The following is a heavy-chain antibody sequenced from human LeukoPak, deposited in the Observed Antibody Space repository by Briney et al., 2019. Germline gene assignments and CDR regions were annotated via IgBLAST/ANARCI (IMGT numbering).Heavy chain of an antibody. D-gene: IGHD6-13*01. Sequence: PGGSLRLSCAASGFTFSSYAMSCVRQAPGEGLEWVSAISGSGGSTYYADSVKGRFTISRDNSKNTLYLQMNSLRAEDTAVYYCAKDPLVYSTPGYYFDYWGQGTLVTVSS. CDR2: ISGSGGST. V-gene: IGHV3-23*01. CDR1: GFTFSSYA. J-gene: IGHJ4*02. CDR3: AKDPLVYSTPGYYFDY.